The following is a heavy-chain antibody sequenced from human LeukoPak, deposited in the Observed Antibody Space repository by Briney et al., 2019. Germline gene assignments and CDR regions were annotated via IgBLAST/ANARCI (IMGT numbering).Heavy chain of an antibody. D-gene: IGHD2-2*01. CDR3: ARDGTSTGDY. J-gene: IGHJ4*02. CDR1: GYTFSNFG. CDR2: ISGNNDNP. V-gene: IGHV1-18*01. Sequence: ASVKVSFKASGYTFSNFGISWVRQAPGQGLEWMGWISGNNDNPNYGQKFQGRLTVTTDSSTSTAYMELRNLRSDDTAVYYCARDGTSTGDYWGQGTLVTVSS.